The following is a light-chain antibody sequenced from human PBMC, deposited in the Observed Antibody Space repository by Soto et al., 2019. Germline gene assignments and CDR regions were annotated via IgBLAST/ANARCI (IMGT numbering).Light chain of an antibody. CDR1: QGISTY. Sequence: IPFNQSPSFLSASVGDRVTITCRASQGISTYLAWYQQKPGKAPNLLIYAASTLQSGVPSRFSASGSGTEFTLTISSLQPEDFASYYCQQFNSFPLTFGGGTKVDIK. CDR2: AAS. CDR3: QQFNSFPLT. V-gene: IGKV1-9*01. J-gene: IGKJ4*01.